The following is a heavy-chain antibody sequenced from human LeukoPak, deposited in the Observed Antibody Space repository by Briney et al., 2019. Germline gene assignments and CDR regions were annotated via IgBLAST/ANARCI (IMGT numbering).Heavy chain of an antibody. V-gene: IGHV4-59*01. Sequence: SETLSLTCTVSGGSISTYYGNWIRQAPGKGLEWIGYIYYSGSTNYNPSLKSRVAMSVDTSRNQFSLKLSSVTAADTAVYYCARAQVDYNNGPGSRGYYSYGMDVWGRGTTVTVSS. CDR1: GGSISTYY. D-gene: IGHD4-11*01. CDR2: IYYSGST. CDR3: ARAQVDYNNGPGSRGYYSYGMDV. J-gene: IGHJ6*02.